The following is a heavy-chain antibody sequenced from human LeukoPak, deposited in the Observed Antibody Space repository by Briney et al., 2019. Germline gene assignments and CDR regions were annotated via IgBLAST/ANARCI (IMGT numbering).Heavy chain of an antibody. V-gene: IGHV1-69*13. CDR2: IIPIFGTA. D-gene: IGHD3-22*01. CDR3: ARAEAVSYDSSGYYFDY. CDR1: GGTFSSYA. Sequence: SVKVSCKASGGTFSSYAISWVRQAPGQGLEWMGGIIPIFGTANYAQKFQGRVTITADESTSTAHMELSSLSSEDTAVYYCARAEAVSYDSSGYYFDYWGQGTLVTVSS. J-gene: IGHJ4*02.